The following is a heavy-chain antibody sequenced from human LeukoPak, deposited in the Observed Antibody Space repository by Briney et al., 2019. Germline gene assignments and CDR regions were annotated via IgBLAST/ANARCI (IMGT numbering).Heavy chain of an antibody. CDR1: GFTFSSHA. V-gene: IGHV3-23*01. CDR2: ISGSAFST. D-gene: IGHD3-9*01. Sequence: GGSLRLSCVASGFTFSSHAMSWVRQAPGKGLEWVSGISGSAFSTYHADPLKGRFTISRDNSKNTLYLQMNSLRGEDTAVYYCARHPYDILTGYGYYYHYMDVWGKGTTVTVSS. CDR3: ARHPYDILTGYGYYYHYMDV. J-gene: IGHJ6*03.